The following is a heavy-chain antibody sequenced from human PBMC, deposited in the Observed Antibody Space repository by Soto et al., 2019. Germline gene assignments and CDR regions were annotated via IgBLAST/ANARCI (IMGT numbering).Heavy chain of an antibody. V-gene: IGHV3-21*01. J-gene: IGHJ6*03. Sequence: PGGSLRLSCAASGFTFSSYSMNWVRQAPGKGLEWVSSISSSSSYIYYADSVKGRFTISRENAKNSLYLQMNSLRAEDTAVYYCARDHSYFDFWSGYYTNYYYYYMDVWGKGTTVTVSS. CDR1: GFTFSSYS. CDR3: ARDHSYFDFWSGYYTNYYYYYMDV. CDR2: ISSSSSYI. D-gene: IGHD3-3*01.